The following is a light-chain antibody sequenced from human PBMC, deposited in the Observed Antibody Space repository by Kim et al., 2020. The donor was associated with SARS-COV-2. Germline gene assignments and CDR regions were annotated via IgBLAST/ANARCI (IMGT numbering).Light chain of an antibody. CDR2: NDN. CDR3: ATWDDSLNAYV. Sequence: QPVLTQPPSASGTPGQRVTISCSGSSSNIGRRSVNWFQQLPGTTPKLLIYNDNQRPSGVSDRFSGSRSGTSASLAISGLQSEDGADFYCATWDDSLNAYVFGTGTKVTVL. V-gene: IGLV1-44*01. CDR1: SSNIGRRS. J-gene: IGLJ1*01.